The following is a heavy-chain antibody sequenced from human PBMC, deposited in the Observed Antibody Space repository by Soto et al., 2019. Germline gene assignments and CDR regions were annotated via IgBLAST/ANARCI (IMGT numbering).Heavy chain of an antibody. CDR2: INYSGTT. V-gene: IGHV4-39*01. CDR3: ARHQGSFDY. Sequence: SETLSLTCTVSGASIRSSSYYWGWIRQPPGKGLEWIGSINYSGTTYRNPSLKSRVTISVDTSKNQFSLKLSSVTAADTAVYYCARHQGSFDYWGQGALVTVSS. D-gene: IGHD3-10*01. CDR1: GASIRSSSYY. J-gene: IGHJ4*02.